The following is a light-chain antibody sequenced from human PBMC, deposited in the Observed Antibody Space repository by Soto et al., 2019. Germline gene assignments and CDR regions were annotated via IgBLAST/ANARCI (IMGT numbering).Light chain of an antibody. J-gene: IGKJ2*01. Sequence: EIVLTQSPGTLSLSPGERATLSCRASQSVSSSYLAWYQQKPGQAPRLLIYGASSRATGIPDRFSGSGSGTCFTVTISRLEPEDFAVYYCQQYGSSPPMYTFGQGTKLEIK. CDR2: GAS. CDR1: QSVSSSY. CDR3: QQYGSSPPMYT. V-gene: IGKV3-20*01.